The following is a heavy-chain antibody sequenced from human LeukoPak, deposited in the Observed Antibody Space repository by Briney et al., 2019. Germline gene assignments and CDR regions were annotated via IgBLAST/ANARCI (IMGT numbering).Heavy chain of an antibody. D-gene: IGHD1-26*01. CDR3: GRENLVGATTSFDY. V-gene: IGHV3-7*01. CDR1: GFTFSSYW. J-gene: IGHJ4*02. CDR2: IKQDGSEK. Sequence: PGGSLRLSCAASGFTFSSYWMSWVRQAPGKGLEWVANIKQDGSEKYYVDSVKGRFTISRDNAKNSLYLQMNSLRAEDTAVYYCGRENLVGATTSFDYWGQRTLVTVSS.